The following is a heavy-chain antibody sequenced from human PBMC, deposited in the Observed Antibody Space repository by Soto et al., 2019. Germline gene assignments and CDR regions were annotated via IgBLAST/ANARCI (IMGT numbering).Heavy chain of an antibody. Sequence: SGTLSLTCAVYGGSFSGYYWSWIRQPPGKGLEWTGEINHSGSTNYNPSLKSRVTISVDTSKNQVSLKLSSVTAADTAVYYCARSQYGDIDYWGQGTLVTVSS. V-gene: IGHV4-34*01. CDR2: INHSGST. CDR1: GGSFSGYY. D-gene: IGHD4-17*01. CDR3: ARSQYGDIDY. J-gene: IGHJ4*02.